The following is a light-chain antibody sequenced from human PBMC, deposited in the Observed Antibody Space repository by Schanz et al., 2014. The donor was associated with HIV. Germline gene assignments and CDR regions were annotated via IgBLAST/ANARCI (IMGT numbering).Light chain of an antibody. CDR3: VLYMGSGTWV. CDR2: DVN. CDR1: STDVGSNGH. V-gene: IGLV2-14*03. Sequence: QSVLTQPASVSGSPGQSITISCTGTSTDVGSNGHVSWYQQHPGKAPKLLIYDVNNRPSGISDRFSGSILGNKAALTITGTQADDESHYYCVLYMGSGTWVFGGGTKLTVL. J-gene: IGLJ3*02.